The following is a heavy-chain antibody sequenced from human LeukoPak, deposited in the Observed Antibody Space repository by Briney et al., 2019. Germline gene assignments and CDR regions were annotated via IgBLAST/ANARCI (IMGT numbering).Heavy chain of an antibody. CDR2: ISGSGGST. Sequence: GWSLRLSCAASGFTFSSYAMSWVRQAPGKGLEWVSAISGSGGSTYYADSVKGRFTISRDNSKNTLYLQMNSLRAEDTAVYYCAKDHPMIVVLGYFDYWGQGTLVTVSS. D-gene: IGHD3-22*01. CDR3: AKDHPMIVVLGYFDY. J-gene: IGHJ4*02. CDR1: GFTFSSYA. V-gene: IGHV3-23*01.